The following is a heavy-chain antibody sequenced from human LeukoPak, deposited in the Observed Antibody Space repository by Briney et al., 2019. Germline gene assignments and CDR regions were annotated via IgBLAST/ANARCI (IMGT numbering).Heavy chain of an antibody. CDR3: ATGGSLIVGETGFDY. V-gene: IGHV1-24*01. CDR1: GYTLTELS. CDR2: FDPEDAET. D-gene: IGHD1-26*01. Sequence: GASVKVSCKVSGYTLTELSMHWVRQAPGKGLEWMGSFDPEDAETIYAQKFQGRVTMTEDTSTDTAYMELSSRRSDDTAVYYCATGGSLIVGETGFDYWGQGTLVTVSS. J-gene: IGHJ4*02.